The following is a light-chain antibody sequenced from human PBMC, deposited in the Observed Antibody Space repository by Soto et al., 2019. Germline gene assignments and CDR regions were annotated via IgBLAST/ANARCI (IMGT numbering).Light chain of an antibody. V-gene: IGLV2-11*01. Sequence: HSALTQPRSVSGSPGQSVTISCTGTSSDVGAYNYVSWYQHHPGKVPKLMIYDVTKRPSGVPDRFSGSKSGNTASLTISGLQAEDEADYYCCSYAGSYTVIFGGGTKLTVL. J-gene: IGLJ2*01. CDR2: DVT. CDR3: CSYAGSYTVI. CDR1: SSDVGAYNY.